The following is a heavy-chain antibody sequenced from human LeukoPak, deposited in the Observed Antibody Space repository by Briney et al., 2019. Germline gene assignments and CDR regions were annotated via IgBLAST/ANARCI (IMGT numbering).Heavy chain of an antibody. Sequence: SETLSLTCTVSGGSINNYYWSWIRQPPGKGLQWIGYIYYTGSTNYNPSLSSRLTISLDTPKNRFSLNLYSVTAADTAIYFCARYIRGPDYYIDVWGKGTTVAVSS. CDR3: ARYIRGPDYYIDV. V-gene: IGHV4-59*01. J-gene: IGHJ6*03. CDR1: GGSINNYY. D-gene: IGHD1-14*01. CDR2: IYYTGST.